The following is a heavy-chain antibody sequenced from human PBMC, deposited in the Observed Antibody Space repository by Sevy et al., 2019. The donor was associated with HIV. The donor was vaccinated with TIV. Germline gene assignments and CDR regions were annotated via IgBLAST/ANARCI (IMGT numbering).Heavy chain of an antibody. D-gene: IGHD3-16*01. Sequence: GESLKISCTASGFTFSNAWMTWVRQTPERGLEWVALIKPITDAGTTDYAAPVPGRFTISRDDSKNTVYLQLNSLKTEDTTVTSWTAGPVYFWGQGTLVTGSS. CDR2: IKPITDAGTT. CDR3: TAGPVYF. J-gene: IGHJ4*02. CDR1: GFTFSNAW. V-gene: IGHV3-15*01.